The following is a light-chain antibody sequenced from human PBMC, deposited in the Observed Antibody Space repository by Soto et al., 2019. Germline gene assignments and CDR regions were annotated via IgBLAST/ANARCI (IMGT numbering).Light chain of an antibody. J-gene: IGKJ4*01. CDR1: QAITNN. V-gene: IGKV1-9*01. CDR2: EES. CDR3: QQVKSYPRT. Sequence: DIHLTQSPSSLSASVGDRVTITCRASQAITNNLAWYQQKPGNPPKLLIYEESTLHSGVPSRFSGRKVGTQFILTIDSLQPEDYYCQQVKSYPRTFGGGTKVDIK.